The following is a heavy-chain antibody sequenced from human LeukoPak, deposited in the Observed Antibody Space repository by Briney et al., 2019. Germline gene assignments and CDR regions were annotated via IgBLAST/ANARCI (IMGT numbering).Heavy chain of an antibody. CDR3: AKSHTAYCSGGSCYGYYGMDV. V-gene: IGHV3-43D*03. Sequence: PGGSLRLSCAASGFTFDDYAMHWVRQAPGKGLEWVSLISWDGGSTYYADSVKGRFTISRDNSKNSLYLQMNSLRAEDTALYYCAKSHTAYCSGGSCYGYYGMDVWGQGTTVTVSS. J-gene: IGHJ6*02. CDR2: ISWDGGST. D-gene: IGHD2-15*01. CDR1: GFTFDDYA.